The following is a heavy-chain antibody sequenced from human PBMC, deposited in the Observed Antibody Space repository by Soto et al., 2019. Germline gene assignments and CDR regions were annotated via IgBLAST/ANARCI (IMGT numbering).Heavy chain of an antibody. V-gene: IGHV3-30-3*01. J-gene: IGHJ4*02. CDR3: AREIYLDYYDSSGYFDY. D-gene: IGHD3-22*01. CDR2: ISYDGSNK. Sequence: QVQLVESGGGVVQPGRSLRLSCAASGFTFSSYAMHWVRQAPGKGLEWVAVISYDGSNKYYADSVKGRFTISRDNSKNTLYLQMNSLRAEDTAVYYCAREIYLDYYDSSGYFDYWCQGTLVTVSS. CDR1: GFTFSSYA.